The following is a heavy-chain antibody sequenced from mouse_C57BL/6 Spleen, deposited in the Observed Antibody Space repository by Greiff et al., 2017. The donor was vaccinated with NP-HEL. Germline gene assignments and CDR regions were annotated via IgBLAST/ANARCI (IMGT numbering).Heavy chain of an antibody. CDR1: GFTFSSYA. V-gene: IGHV5-9-1*02. CDR3: TKEDYYGSKFAY. CDR2: ISSGGGDI. D-gene: IGHD1-1*01. J-gene: IGHJ3*01. Sequence: EVKLMESGAGLVKPGGSLKLSCAASGFTFSSYAMSWVRQTPEQRLEWVAYISSGGGDIYYADTVKGRFTISRDKGSNTLYLQMSRLKSEDTAMYYCTKEDYYGSKFAYWGQGTLVTVSA.